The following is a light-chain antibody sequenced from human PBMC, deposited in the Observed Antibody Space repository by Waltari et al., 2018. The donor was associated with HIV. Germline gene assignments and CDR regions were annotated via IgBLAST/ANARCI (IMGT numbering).Light chain of an antibody. J-gene: IGLJ2*01. CDR3: SSFAGTHKL. CDR2: EVT. Sequence: SALPQSPSASGSPGQSVNISCTGANGDISDYNYVSWYQQHSDRPPKLIIFEVTKRPSGVPDRFSGSKSGNTASLFVSGLQPEDEATYFCSSFAGTHKLFGGGTKLTVL. V-gene: IGLV2-8*01. CDR1: NGDISDYNY.